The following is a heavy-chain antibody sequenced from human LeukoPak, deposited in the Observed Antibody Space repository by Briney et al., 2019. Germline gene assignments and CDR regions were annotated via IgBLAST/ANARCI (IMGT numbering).Heavy chain of an antibody. V-gene: IGHV3-30-3*01. CDR2: ISYDGSNK. CDR1: GFTFSSYA. J-gene: IGHJ1*01. CDR3: ARGDSSSWTLAEYFQH. D-gene: IGHD6-13*01. Sequence: PGGSLRLSCAASGFTFSSYAMHWVRQAPGKGLEWVAVISYDGSNKYYADSVKGRFTISRDNSKNTLYLQMNSLRAEDTAVYYCARGDSSSWTLAEYFQHWGQGTLVTVSS.